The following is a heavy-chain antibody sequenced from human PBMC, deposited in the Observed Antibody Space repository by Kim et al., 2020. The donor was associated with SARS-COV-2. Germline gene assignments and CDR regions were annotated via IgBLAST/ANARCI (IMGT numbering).Heavy chain of an antibody. CDR3: ARGRWFGALLG. V-gene: IGHV3-23*03. Sequence: GGSLRLSCAASGFTFSSYAMSWVRQAPGKGLEWVSVIYIGGSSTYYADSVKGRFTISRDNSKNMLYLQMNSLRAEDTAVYYCARGRWFGALLGWGQGTLVIVST. D-gene: IGHD3-10*01. J-gene: IGHJ4*02. CDR1: GFTFSSYA. CDR2: IYIGGSST.